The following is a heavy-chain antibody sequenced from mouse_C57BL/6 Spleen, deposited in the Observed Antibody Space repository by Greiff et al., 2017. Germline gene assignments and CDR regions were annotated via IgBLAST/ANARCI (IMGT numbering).Heavy chain of an antibody. J-gene: IGHJ3*01. CDR3: AREGFYDGAWFAY. D-gene: IGHD2-12*01. V-gene: IGHV1-7*01. CDR2: INPSSGYT. Sequence: VQLQQSGAELVKPGASVKLSCKASGYTFTSYWMHWVKQRPGQGLEWIGYINPSSGYTKYNQKFKDKATLTADKSSSTAYMQLSSLTDEDSAVYYCAREGFYDGAWFAYWGQGTLVTVAA. CDR1: GYTFTSYW.